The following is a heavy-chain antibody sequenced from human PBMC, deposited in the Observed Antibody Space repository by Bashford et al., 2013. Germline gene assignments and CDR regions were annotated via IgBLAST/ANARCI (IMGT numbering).Heavy chain of an antibody. CDR3: AKDRRGYDRPIDY. CDR1: GFTFENFA. D-gene: IGHD5-12*01. V-gene: IGHV3-23*01. Sequence: GCLRLSCAASGFTFENFAMTWVRQAPGKGLEWVSTISGGGISTYYADSLKGRFTISRDNSKNTLYLQMNSLRAEDTAVYYCAKDRRGYDRPIDYWGQGTLVTVSS. CDR2: ISGGGIST. J-gene: IGHJ4*02.